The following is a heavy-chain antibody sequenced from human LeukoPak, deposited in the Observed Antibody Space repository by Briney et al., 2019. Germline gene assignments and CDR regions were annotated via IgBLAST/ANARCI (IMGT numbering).Heavy chain of an antibody. J-gene: IGHJ4*02. CDR3: AKDTDFWSGSLDY. Sequence: GGSLRLSCAASGFTFSNYAMSWVRQAPGKGLEWVSGISGSGDYTYYADSLKGRFTISRDNSKNTLYLQMNSLRAEDTAVYYCAKDTDFWSGSLDYWGQGTLVTVSS. V-gene: IGHV3-23*01. CDR2: ISGSGDYT. CDR1: GFTFSNYA. D-gene: IGHD3-3*01.